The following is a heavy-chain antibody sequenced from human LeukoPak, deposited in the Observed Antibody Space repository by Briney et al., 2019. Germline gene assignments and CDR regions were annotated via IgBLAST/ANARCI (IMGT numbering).Heavy chain of an antibody. CDR2: LLKTGGT. J-gene: IGHJ4*02. V-gene: IGHV4-59*08. D-gene: IGHD5-12*01. CDR1: GASITSYR. Sequence: SETLSLTCTVSGASITSYRWSWFRQPPGKGLEWTGCLLKTGGTLHSPSLKSRVTMSVDSPKNQFSLKLASVTVADTAIYYCVRLNKEGGSHLDFDSWGQGIMVTVSS. CDR3: VRLNKEGGSHLDFDS.